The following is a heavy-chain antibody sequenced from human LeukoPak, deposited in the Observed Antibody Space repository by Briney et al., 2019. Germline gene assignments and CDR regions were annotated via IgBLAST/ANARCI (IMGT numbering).Heavy chain of an antibody. CDR2: IYHGDSDT. J-gene: IGHJ3*01. V-gene: IGHV5-51*01. Sequence: GESLKISCKGSGYSFTNFWIGWVRQMPGKGLEWMGIIYHGDSDTRYSPSFQGQVTISADKSISTAYLKWSSLKASDTAMYYCATIYCSGGSCYSGAAFDFWGQGTMVTVSS. CDR1: GYSFTNFW. CDR3: ATIYCSGGSCYSGAAFDF. D-gene: IGHD2-15*01.